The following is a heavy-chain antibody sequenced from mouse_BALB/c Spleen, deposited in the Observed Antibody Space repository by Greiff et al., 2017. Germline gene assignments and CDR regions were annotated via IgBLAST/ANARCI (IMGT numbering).Heavy chain of an antibody. Sequence: EVQGVESGGGLVQPGGSMKLSCVASGFTFSNYWMNWVRQSPEKGLEWVAEIRLKSNNYATHYAESVKGRFTISRDDSKSSVYLQMNNLRAEDTGIYYCTRADYGNYDYAMDYWGQGTSVTVSS. V-gene: IGHV6-6*02. CDR1: GFTFSNYW. CDR3: TRADYGNYDYAMDY. CDR2: IRLKSNNYAT. J-gene: IGHJ4*01. D-gene: IGHD2-1*01.